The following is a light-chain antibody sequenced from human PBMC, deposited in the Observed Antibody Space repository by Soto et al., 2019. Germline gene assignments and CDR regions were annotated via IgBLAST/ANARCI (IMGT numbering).Light chain of an antibody. Sequence: QSALTQPASVSGSPGQSITISCTGTSSDVGGYNNVSWYQQHPGKAPKLMIYEVSNRPSGVSNRFSGSKSGNTASLTISGLQAEDEADYYCSSFTSSSTPHVFGTGTKLTVL. CDR1: SSDVGGYNN. CDR2: EVS. CDR3: SSFTSSSTPHV. J-gene: IGLJ1*01. V-gene: IGLV2-14*01.